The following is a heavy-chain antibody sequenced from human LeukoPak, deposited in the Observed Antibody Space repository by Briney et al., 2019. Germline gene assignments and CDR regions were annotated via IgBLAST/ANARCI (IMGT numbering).Heavy chain of an antibody. V-gene: IGHV4-34*01. CDR2: INHSGST. Sequence: PSETLSLTCAVYGGSFSGYYWSWIRQPPGKGLEWIGEINHSGSTNYNPSLKSRVTISVDTSKNQFSLKLSSATAADTAVYYCARGGYGSGWDYMDVWGKGTTVTVSS. CDR3: ARGGYGSGWDYMDV. CDR1: GGSFSGYY. D-gene: IGHD3-10*01. J-gene: IGHJ6*03.